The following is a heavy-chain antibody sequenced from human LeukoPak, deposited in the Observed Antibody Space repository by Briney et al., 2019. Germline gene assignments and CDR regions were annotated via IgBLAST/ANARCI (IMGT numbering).Heavy chain of an antibody. V-gene: IGHV1-18*01. D-gene: IGHD3-3*01. CDR2: ISAYNGNT. CDR3: ARDPTITIFGVVTRNDNWFDP. CDR1: GYTFTSYG. J-gene: IGHJ5*02. Sequence: ASVKASCKASGYTFTSYGISWVRQAPGQRLEWMGWISAYNGNTNYAQKLQGRVTMTTDTSTSTAYMELRSLRSDDTAVYYYARDPTITIFGVVTRNDNWFDPWGQGTLVTVSS.